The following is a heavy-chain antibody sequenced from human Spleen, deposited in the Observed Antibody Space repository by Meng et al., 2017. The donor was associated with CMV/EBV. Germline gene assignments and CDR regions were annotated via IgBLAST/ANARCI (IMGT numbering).Heavy chain of an antibody. J-gene: IGHJ6*02. CDR3: ARRLGDFSPYGMDV. V-gene: IGHV3-74*01. Sequence: GGSLRLSCAASGFTFSSYWMHWVRQGPGKGLVWVSRINSDGSSTSFADSAKGRFTISRDNAKNTLYLQMNSLRAEDTAVYFCARRLGDFSPYGMDVWGQGTTVTVSS. CDR2: INSDGSST. D-gene: IGHD3-3*01. CDR1: GFTFSSYW.